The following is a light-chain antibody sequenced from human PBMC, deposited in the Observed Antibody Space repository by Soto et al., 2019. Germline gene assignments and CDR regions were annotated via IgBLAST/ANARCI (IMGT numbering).Light chain of an antibody. J-gene: IGKJ4*01. CDR1: QTVSSNY. CDR3: QQYGSSPLT. CDR2: GAS. Sequence: EIVLTQSPGTLSLSPGERATLSCRASQTVSSNYLAGYQQKPGQAPRFLIYGASSRATGIPDRFSGSGSGTDFTLTISRLEPEDFAVYYCQQYGSSPLTFGGGTKVEIK. V-gene: IGKV3-20*01.